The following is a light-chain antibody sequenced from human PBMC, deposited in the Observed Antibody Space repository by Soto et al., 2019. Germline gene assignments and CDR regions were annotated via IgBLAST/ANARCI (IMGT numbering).Light chain of an antibody. V-gene: IGKV3-11*01. CDR3: QQRSPFT. J-gene: IGKJ3*01. CDR2: DAS. CDR1: QSVSSY. Sequence: EIVLTQSPATLSLSPGERATLSCRASQSVSSYLAWYQQKPGQAPRLLIYDASNRATGIPARFSGSGSGTDFTLIISSLEPEDFAVYYCQQRSPFTFGPGTKVDIK.